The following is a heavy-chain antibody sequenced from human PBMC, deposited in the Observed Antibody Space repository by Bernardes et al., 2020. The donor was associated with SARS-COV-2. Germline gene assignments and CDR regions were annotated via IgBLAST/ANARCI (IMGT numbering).Heavy chain of an antibody. D-gene: IGHD5-18*01. CDR1: RYCGPTYW. CDR3: ARSDTWANINDYGLDV. Sequence: GYRKLSHKGSRYCGPTYWIGWVRPMPGKGPEWMGIIYPGDSDIRYSPSFQGQVTISADKSINTAYLQWRTLKASDTAIYYCARSDTWANINDYGLDVWGQGTTVTVAS. J-gene: IGHJ6*02. V-gene: IGHV5-51*01. CDR2: IYPGDSDI.